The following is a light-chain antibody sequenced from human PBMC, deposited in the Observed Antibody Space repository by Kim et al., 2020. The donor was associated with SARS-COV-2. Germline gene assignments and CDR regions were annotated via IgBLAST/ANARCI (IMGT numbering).Light chain of an antibody. V-gene: IGKV1-33*01. J-gene: IGKJ3*01. CDR1: HDISNS. CDR2: DAS. Sequence: DIQMTQSPSSLSASVGDRVTITCQASHDISNSLNWYQQKAGKAPKLLIYDASNSETGVPSRFSGSGSGTDFTFTIASLQPEDIATYYCHQYDDLPFTFGPGTKVDIK. CDR3: HQYDDLPFT.